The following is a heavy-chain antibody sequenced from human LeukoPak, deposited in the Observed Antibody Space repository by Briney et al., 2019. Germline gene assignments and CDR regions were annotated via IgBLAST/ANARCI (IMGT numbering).Heavy chain of an antibody. V-gene: IGHV3-30*18. CDR1: GFTFSGYG. CDR3: AKGLSGGGQRGYFDY. D-gene: IGHD4-23*01. CDR2: ISNDGSNK. Sequence: GRSLRLSCAASGFTFSGYGMHWVRQAPGKGLEWVAVISNDGSNKYYADSVKGRFTISRDNSKNTLYLQMNSLRAEDTAVYYCAKGLSGGGQRGYFDYWGQGTLVTVSS. J-gene: IGHJ4*02.